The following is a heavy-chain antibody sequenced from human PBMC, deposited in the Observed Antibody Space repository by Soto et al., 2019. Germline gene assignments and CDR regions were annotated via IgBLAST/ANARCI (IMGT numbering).Heavy chain of an antibody. V-gene: IGHV4-59*11. J-gene: IGHJ4*02. D-gene: IGHD2-21*02. CDR2: VEFSGRT. CDR3: AGADCGGDCYSGGFNY. Sequence: PSETLSLTCTVSGGSISSHYWNWIRQPPGKGLEWIGYVEFSGRTNYNPSLRSRLTISVDTSKNQFSLKLSSVTAADTAVYYCAGADCGGDCYSGGFNYWGQGTLVTVSS. CDR1: GGSISSHY.